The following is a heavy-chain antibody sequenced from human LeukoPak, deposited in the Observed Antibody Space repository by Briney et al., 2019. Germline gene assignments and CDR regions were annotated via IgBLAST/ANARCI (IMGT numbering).Heavy chain of an antibody. D-gene: IGHD2-2*01. CDR3: ARGPIVVVPAASYMDV. J-gene: IGHJ6*03. Sequence: GRSLRLSCAASGFTFSSYWMHWVRQAPGKGLVWVSRINSDGSSTSYADSVKGRFTISRDNAKNTLYLQMNSLRAEDTAVYYCARGPIVVVPAASYMDVWGKGTTVTISS. CDR1: GFTFSSYW. V-gene: IGHV3-74*01. CDR2: INSDGSST.